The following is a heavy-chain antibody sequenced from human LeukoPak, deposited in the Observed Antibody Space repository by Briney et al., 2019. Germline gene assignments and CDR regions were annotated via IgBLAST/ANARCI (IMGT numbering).Heavy chain of an antibody. V-gene: IGHV4-61*02. J-gene: IGHJ4*02. CDR1: GGSISSGSYY. CDR2: IYTSGST. Sequence: SSETLSLTCTVSGGSISSGSYYWSWIRQPAGKGLEWIGRIYTSGSTNYNPSLKSRVTISVDTSKNQFSLKLSSVTAADTAVYYCARALAAAGHFDYWGRGTLVTVSS. D-gene: IGHD6-13*01. CDR3: ARALAAAGHFDY.